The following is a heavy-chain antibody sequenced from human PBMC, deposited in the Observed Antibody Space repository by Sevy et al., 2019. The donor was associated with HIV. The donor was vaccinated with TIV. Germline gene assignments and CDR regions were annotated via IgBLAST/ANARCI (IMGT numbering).Heavy chain of an antibody. CDR3: ARADY. CDR1: VFTVSSNY. CDR2: IYRGGST. J-gene: IGHJ4*02. V-gene: IGHV3-53*01. Sequence: GGSLRLSCAASVFTVSSNYMSWVRQAPGKGLEWVSLIYRGGSTYYADSVKGRFTISRDNSKNTLYLQMNSLRAEDTAVYYCARADYWGQGTLVTVSS.